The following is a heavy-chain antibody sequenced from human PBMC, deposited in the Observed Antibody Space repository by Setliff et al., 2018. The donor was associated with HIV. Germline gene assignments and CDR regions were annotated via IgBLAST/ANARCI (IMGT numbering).Heavy chain of an antibody. D-gene: IGHD5-12*01. CDR3: ARYGGYIRGFDY. V-gene: IGHV1-2*04. CDR2: INPLSDAT. Sequence: ASVKVSCKASGYTFSDYYLHWVRQAPGQAIEWMGWINPLSDATKYAPKFQGWVNMTRDTSMSTTYMELSRLRSDDTAVYYCARYGGYIRGFDYWGQGTLVTVSS. CDR1: GYTFSDYY. J-gene: IGHJ4*02.